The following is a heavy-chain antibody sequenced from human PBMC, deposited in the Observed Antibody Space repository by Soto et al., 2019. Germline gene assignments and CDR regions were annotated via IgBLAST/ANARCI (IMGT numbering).Heavy chain of an antibody. V-gene: IGHV1-18*04. CDR3: ARERVAGIWGDAFDI. CDR1: GYTFTNHG. D-gene: IGHD3-16*01. CDR2: INPYNANV. J-gene: IGHJ3*02. Sequence: VQLVQSGAEVKKPGASVKVSCKTSGYTFTNHGINWVRQAPGQGLEWMGWINPYNANVNYAQKLQGRVTMTTDTSTSTAYMYRRRLTSDDTAVYYCARERVAGIWGDAFDIWGQGTMVTVSS.